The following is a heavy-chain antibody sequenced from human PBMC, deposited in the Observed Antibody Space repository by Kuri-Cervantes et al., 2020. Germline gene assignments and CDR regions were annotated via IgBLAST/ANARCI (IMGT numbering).Heavy chain of an antibody. Sequence: GGSLRLSCAASGFTFSSYAMSWVRQAPGKGLEWVSAISGSGGSTYYADSVKGRFTISRDNSKNTLYLQMNSLRAEDTAVYYCASRPYCSSTSCYPYYYYGMDVWGQGTTVTVSS. CDR3: ASRPYCSSTSCYPYYYYGMDV. D-gene: IGHD2-2*01. CDR1: GFTFSSYA. J-gene: IGHJ6*02. V-gene: IGHV3-23*01. CDR2: ISGSGGST.